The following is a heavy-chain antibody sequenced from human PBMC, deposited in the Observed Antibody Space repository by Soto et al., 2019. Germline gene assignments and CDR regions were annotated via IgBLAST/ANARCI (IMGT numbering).Heavy chain of an antibody. D-gene: IGHD3-22*01. Sequence: SETLSLTCAVYGGSFSGYYWSWIRQPPGKGLEWIGEINHSGSTNYNPSLKSRVTISVDTSKNQFSLKLSSVTAADTAVYYCARGKGYYYDSSGYYRARWFDP. CDR1: GGSFSGYY. CDR2: INHSGST. CDR3: ARGKGYYYDSSGYYRARWFDP. V-gene: IGHV4-34*01. J-gene: IGHJ5*02.